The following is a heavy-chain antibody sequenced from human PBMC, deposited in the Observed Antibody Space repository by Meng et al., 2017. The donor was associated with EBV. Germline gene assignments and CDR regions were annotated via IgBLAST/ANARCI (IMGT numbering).Heavy chain of an antibody. CDR3: ASESGRGFTPDY. V-gene: IGHV1-69*01. J-gene: IGHJ4*02. CDR2: LIPMSDAP. Sequence: VPLVQSGAEVRKPGSSVKVSCKTSGGTFRSDAVSWVRQAPGQGLEWMGGLIPMSDAPYYAQKFQDRVTITADESTSTHYMDLSGLRSEDTAVYYCASESGRGFTPDYWGQGTLVTVSS. CDR1: GGTFRSDA. D-gene: IGHD3-10*01.